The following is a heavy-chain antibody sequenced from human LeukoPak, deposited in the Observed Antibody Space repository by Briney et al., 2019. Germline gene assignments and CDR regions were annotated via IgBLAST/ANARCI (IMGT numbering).Heavy chain of an antibody. V-gene: IGHV4-59*01. Sequence: PSETLSLTCTVSGASIYNYFWSWVRQPPAKGLEWIGYIYHSGSTNYNPSLESRVTMSIDMWADQFSLKLTSVTAADTAVYFCARGDSSPSHYYYYMDVWGKGTTVTVSS. J-gene: IGHJ6*03. CDR1: GASIYNYF. D-gene: IGHD2-21*02. CDR2: IYHSGST. CDR3: ARGDSSPSHYYYYMDV.